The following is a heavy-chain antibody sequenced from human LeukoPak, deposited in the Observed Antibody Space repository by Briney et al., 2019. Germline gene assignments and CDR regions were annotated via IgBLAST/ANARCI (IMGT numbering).Heavy chain of an antibody. D-gene: IGHD3-10*02. CDR1: GFSFTSYA. CDR2: ISGSGAST. CDR3: AELGITMIGGV. J-gene: IGHJ6*04. Sequence: GGSLRLSCAASGFSFTSYAMSWVRQAPGKGLEWVSAISGSGASTYYADSVKGRFTISRDNAKNSLYLQMNSLRAEDTAVYYCAELGITMIGGVWGKGTTVTISS. V-gene: IGHV3-23*01.